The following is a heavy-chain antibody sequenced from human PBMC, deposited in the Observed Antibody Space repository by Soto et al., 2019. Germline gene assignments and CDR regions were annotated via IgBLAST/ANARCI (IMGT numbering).Heavy chain of an antibody. CDR3: ARAGYYDFWSGYHYGMDV. Sequence: PGGSLRLSCAASGFTLRSYWMHWVRQAPGKGLVWVSRINSDGSSTNYADSVKGRFTISRDNAKNTLYLQMNSLRAEDTAVYYSARAGYYDFWSGYHYGMDVWGQGTTVTVSS. CDR2: INSDGSST. D-gene: IGHD3-3*01. CDR1: GFTLRSYW. V-gene: IGHV3-74*01. J-gene: IGHJ6*02.